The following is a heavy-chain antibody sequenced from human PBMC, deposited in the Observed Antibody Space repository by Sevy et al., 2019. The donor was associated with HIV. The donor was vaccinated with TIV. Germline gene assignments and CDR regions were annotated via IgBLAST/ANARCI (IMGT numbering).Heavy chain of an antibody. CDR1: GFTFSNYW. D-gene: IGHD3-22*01. V-gene: IGHV3-7*01. CDR3: ARPYRTDPFYYSGSGGYYYPSYFDY. CDR2: IKQDGSEK. Sequence: GGPLRLSCAASGFTFSNYWMSWVRQAPGKGLEWVANIKQDGSEKYYVDSVKGRFTISRDNAKNSLYLQMNSLRAEDTAVYYCARPYRTDPFYYSGSGGYYYPSYFDYWGQGTLVTVSS. J-gene: IGHJ4*02.